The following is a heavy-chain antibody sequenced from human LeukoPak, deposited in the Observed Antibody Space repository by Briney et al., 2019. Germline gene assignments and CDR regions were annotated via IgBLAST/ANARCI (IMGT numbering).Heavy chain of an antibody. CDR1: GGTFSSYA. J-gene: IGHJ4*02. CDR2: IIPILGIA. D-gene: IGHD6-13*01. CDR3: ARDPTIAAAGTFDY. V-gene: IGHV1-69*04. Sequence: SVKVSCKASGGTFSSYAISWVRQAPGQGLEWMGRIIPILGIANYAQKFQGGVTITADKSTSTAYMELSSLRSEDTAVYYCARDPTIAAAGTFDYWGQGTLVTVSS.